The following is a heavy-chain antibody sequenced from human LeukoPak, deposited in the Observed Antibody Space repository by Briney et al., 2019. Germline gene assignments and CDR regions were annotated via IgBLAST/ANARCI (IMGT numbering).Heavy chain of an antibody. CDR2: INHSGST. V-gene: IGHV4-34*01. Sequence: SETLSLTCAVYGGSFSGYYWSWIRQPPGKGLEWIGEINHSGSTNYNPSLKSRVTISVDTSKNQFSLKLSSVTAADTAVYYCARALTNYSADNWSDPWGQGTLVTVSS. J-gene: IGHJ5*02. CDR3: ARALTNYSADNWSDP. CDR1: GGSFSGYY. D-gene: IGHD5-24*01.